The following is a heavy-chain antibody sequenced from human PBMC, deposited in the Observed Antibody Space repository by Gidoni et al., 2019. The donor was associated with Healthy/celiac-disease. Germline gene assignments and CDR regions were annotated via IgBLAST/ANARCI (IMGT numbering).Heavy chain of an antibody. CDR2: IYPGDSDT. Sequence: EVQLVPSGAEVKKPGESLKISCKGSGYSFTRYWIGWVRQMPGKGLEWMGIIYPGDSDTRYSPSFQGQVTISADKSISTAYLQWSSLKASDTAMYYCARPSVYCSSTSCYEDYYGMDVWGQGTTVTVSS. CDR1: GYSFTRYW. D-gene: IGHD2-2*01. J-gene: IGHJ6*02. V-gene: IGHV5-51*01. CDR3: ARPSVYCSSTSCYEDYYGMDV.